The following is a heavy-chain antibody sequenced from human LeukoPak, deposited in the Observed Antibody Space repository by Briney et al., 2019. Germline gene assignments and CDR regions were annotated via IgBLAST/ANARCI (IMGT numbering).Heavy chain of an antibody. CDR3: ARAYGYSYGYDY. CDR2: INHSGST. Sequence: PSETLSLTCAVYGGSFSGYYWGWIRQPPGKGLEWIGEINHSGSTNYNPSLKSRVTISVDTSKNQFSLKLSSVTAADTAVYYCARAYGYSYGYDYWGQGTLVTVSS. V-gene: IGHV4-34*01. D-gene: IGHD5-18*01. CDR1: GGSFSGYY. J-gene: IGHJ4*02.